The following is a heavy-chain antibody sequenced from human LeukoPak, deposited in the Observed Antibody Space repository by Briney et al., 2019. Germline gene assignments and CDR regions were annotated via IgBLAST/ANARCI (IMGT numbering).Heavy chain of an antibody. Sequence: GGSLRLSCAASGFTFSRYSVNWVRQAPGKGLEWVSYITSSSSSIYYADSVRGRFTISRDNAENSLYLQMNSLRAEDTAVYYCARGLQQLVRGFNYYFMDVRGKGTTVTVSS. D-gene: IGHD6-13*01. CDR2: ITSSSSSI. CDR3: ARGLQQLVRGFNYYFMDV. V-gene: IGHV3-48*01. CDR1: GFTFSRYS. J-gene: IGHJ6*03.